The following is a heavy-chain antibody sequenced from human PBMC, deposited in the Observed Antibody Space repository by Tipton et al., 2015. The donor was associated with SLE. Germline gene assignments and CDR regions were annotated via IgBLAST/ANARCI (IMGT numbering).Heavy chain of an antibody. CDR1: GGSISSYY. J-gene: IGHJ5*02. CDR3: ARDRRDIVVEDWFDP. V-gene: IGHV4-59*01. Sequence: TLSLTCTVSGGSISSYYWSWIRQPPGKGLEWIGYIYYSGSTNYNPSLKSRVTISVDTSKNQFSLKLSSVTAADTAVYYCARDRRDIVVEDWFDPWGQGTWSPSPQ. CDR2: IYYSGST. D-gene: IGHD2-2*01.